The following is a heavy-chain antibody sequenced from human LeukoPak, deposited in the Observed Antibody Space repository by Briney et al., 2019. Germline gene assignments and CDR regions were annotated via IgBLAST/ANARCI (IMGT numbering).Heavy chain of an antibody. Sequence: GGSLRLSCAASGSTFRNYGMHWVRQATGKGLEWVSFIWSDGNNRFYADSVEGRFTISRDNSKNMLYLQMDSLRPEDTAVYYCAKDPGASVSGFHMDVWGKGTTVIVSS. CDR1: GSTFRNYG. D-gene: IGHD2-8*02. CDR2: IWSDGNNR. V-gene: IGHV3-30*02. J-gene: IGHJ6*03. CDR3: AKDPGASVSGFHMDV.